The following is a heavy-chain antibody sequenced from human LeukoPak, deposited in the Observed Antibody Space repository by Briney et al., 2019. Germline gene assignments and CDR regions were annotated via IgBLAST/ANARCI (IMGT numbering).Heavy chain of an antibody. Sequence: GESLKISCKGSGYSFTSYWIGWVRQMPGKGLEWMGIIYPGDSDTRYSPSFQGQVTISADRSISTTYLQWSSLKASGTAMYYCARPLDAVAGTSSDYWGQGTLSPSPQ. V-gene: IGHV5-51*01. CDR2: IYPGDSDT. CDR1: GYSFTSYW. J-gene: IGHJ4*02. D-gene: IGHD6-19*01. CDR3: ARPLDAVAGTSSDY.